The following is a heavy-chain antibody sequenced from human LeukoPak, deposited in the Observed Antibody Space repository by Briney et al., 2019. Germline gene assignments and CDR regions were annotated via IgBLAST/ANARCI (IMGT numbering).Heavy chain of an antibody. CDR1: GYTFTGYY. J-gene: IGHJ4*02. CDR2: ISAYNGNT. Sequence: GASVKVSCKASGYTFTGYYMHWVRQAPGQGLEWMGWISAYNGNTNYAQKLQGGVTMTTDTSTSTAYMELRSLRSDDTAVYYCARASQGGSGLKHFDYWGQGTLVTVSS. D-gene: IGHD6-19*01. CDR3: ARASQGGSGLKHFDY. V-gene: IGHV1-18*04.